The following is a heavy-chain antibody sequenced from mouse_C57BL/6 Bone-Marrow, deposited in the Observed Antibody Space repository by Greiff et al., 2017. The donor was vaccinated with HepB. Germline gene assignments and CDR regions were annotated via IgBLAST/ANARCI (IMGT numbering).Heavy chain of an antibody. D-gene: IGHD1-1*01. J-gene: IGHJ2*01. CDR3: ARDYGSSYVRYFDY. V-gene: IGHV1-64*01. Sequence: QVQLQQSGAELVKPGASVKLSCKASGYTFTSYWMHWVKQRPGQGLEWIGMIHPNSGSTNYNEKFKSKATLTVDKSSSTAYMQLSSLTSEDSAVYYCARDYGSSYVRYFDYWGQGTTLTVSS. CDR2: IHPNSGST. CDR1: GYTFTSYW.